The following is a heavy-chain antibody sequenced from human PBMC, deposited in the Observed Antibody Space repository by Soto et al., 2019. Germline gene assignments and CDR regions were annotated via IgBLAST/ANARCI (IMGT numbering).Heavy chain of an antibody. CDR2: IALDGSVS. Sequence: ESVGGVVQPGRSLRLSCAASGFTFSSHGMQWVRQAPGKGLEWVAVIALDGSVSYYADSVRGRFTVSRDNSKNIVYLQMDSLRAEDTAVYYCTKEFRHDNWFFEHWGQGMLVTVSS. V-gene: IGHV3-30*18. D-gene: IGHD3-10*01. J-gene: IGHJ4*02. CDR3: TKEFRHDNWFFEH. CDR1: GFTFSSHG.